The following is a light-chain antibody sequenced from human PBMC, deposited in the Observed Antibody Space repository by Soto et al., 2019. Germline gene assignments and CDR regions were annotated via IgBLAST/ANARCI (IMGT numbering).Light chain of an antibody. Sequence: HSLLTHPPSVSGSPGQTVTICCTGISANIEAGYAVHWYQQLPVTAPTLLIYGTVNRPSGVPDRFSVSKSGTSASLATTAPHAEDEADHYCQTYDSSLGHVLGSGTKVTVL. CDR1: SANIEAGYA. CDR2: GTV. CDR3: QTYDSSLGHV. J-gene: IGLJ1*01. V-gene: IGLV1-40*01.